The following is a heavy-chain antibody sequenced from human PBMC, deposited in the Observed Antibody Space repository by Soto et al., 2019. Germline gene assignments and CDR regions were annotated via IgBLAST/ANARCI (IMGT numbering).Heavy chain of an antibody. V-gene: IGHV4-34*01. CDR3: ARAMSTVTTGLYYYGMGD. CDR1: GGSFSGYY. CDR2: INHSGST. D-gene: IGHD4-17*01. Sequence: PSETLSLTCAVYGGSFSGYYWSWIRQPPGKGLEWIGEINHSGSTNYNPSLKSRVTISVDTSKNQFSLKLSSVTAADTAVYYCARAMSTVTTGLYYYGMGDWGQGTTVTVSS. J-gene: IGHJ6*02.